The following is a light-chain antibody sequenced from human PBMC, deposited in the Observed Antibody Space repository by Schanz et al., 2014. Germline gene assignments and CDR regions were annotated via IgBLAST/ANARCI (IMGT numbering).Light chain of an antibody. CDR1: QSVSSSY. CDR3: QQYSHWPSWA. J-gene: IGKJ1*01. CDR2: GAS. V-gene: IGKV3D-15*01. Sequence: EIVMTQSPATLSVSPGERAALSCWASQSVSSSYLAWYQQKPGQAPRLLIYGASSRATGIPAKFSGSGSETEFTLTISRLQSEDFAVYYCQQYSHWPSWAFGQGTKVEIK.